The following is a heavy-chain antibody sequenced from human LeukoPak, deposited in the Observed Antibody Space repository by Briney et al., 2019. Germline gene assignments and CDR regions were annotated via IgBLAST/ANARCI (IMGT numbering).Heavy chain of an antibody. V-gene: IGHV4-30-2*01. CDR3: ARAGSSWYVYFDY. J-gene: IGHJ4*02. CDR2: IYHSGST. Sequence: PSETLSLTCTVSGGSISSGSYYWSWIRQPAGKGLEWIGYIYHSGSTYYNPSLKSRVTISVDRSKNQFSLKLSSVTAADTAVYYCARAGSSWYVYFDYWGQGTLVTVSS. CDR1: GGSISSGSYY. D-gene: IGHD6-13*01.